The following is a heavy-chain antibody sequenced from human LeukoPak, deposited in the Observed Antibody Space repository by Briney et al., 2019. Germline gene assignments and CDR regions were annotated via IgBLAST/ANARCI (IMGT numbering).Heavy chain of an antibody. D-gene: IGHD5-12*01. J-gene: IGHJ4*02. V-gene: IGHV4-4*07. Sequence: SETLSLTCTVSGGSISGYFWTWIRQPAGKGLEWIGRIYSSGTNNYNPSLKSRVTMSLDTSKNHFSLNLTSVTAADTAVYYCAREPTSGREPTSGRPLDYWGQGTLVTVSS. CDR1: GGSISGYF. CDR2: IYSSGTN. CDR3: AREPTSGREPTSGRPLDY.